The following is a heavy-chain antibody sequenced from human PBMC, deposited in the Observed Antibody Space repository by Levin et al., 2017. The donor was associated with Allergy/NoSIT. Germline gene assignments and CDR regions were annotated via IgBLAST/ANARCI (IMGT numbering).Heavy chain of an antibody. CDR1: GFSLSTSGVG. CDR3: AHTVRRRAGFFPDAFDI. Sequence: SGPTLVKPTQTLTLTCTFSGFSLSTSGVGVGWIRQPPGKALEWLALIYWDDDKRYSPSLKSRLTITKDTSKNQVVLTMTNMDPVDTATYYCAHTVRRRAGFFPDAFDIWGQGTMVTVSS. D-gene: IGHD3-3*01. CDR2: IYWDDDK. V-gene: IGHV2-5*02. J-gene: IGHJ3*02.